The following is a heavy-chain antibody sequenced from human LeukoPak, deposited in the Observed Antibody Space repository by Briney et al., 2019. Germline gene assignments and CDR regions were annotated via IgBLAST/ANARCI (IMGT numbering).Heavy chain of an antibody. Sequence: GGSLRLSCAASGFTFCRYSMNWVRQAPGRGLEWVSYIDSRPTPIYYTQSVKGRFTVSRDNAKNSLYLQMNSLRAEDTAIYYCARQGFFGELDYWGQGILVTVSS. CDR2: IDSRPTPI. D-gene: IGHD3-10*01. CDR3: ARQGFFGELDY. V-gene: IGHV3-48*04. CDR1: GFTFCRYS. J-gene: IGHJ4*02.